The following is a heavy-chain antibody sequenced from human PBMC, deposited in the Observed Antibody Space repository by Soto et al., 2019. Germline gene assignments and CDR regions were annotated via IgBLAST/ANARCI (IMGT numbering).Heavy chain of an antibody. D-gene: IGHD4-17*01. V-gene: IGHV3-48*03. Sequence: EVQLVESGGGLVQPGGSLRLSCAASGFTFSSYEMNWVRQAPGKGLEWVSYISSSGSTIYYADSVKGRFTISRDNAKNSLYLQMNSLRAEDTAVYYCARRKTTVTLYYYHGMDVWGQGTTVTVSS. CDR3: ARRKTTVTLYYYHGMDV. CDR1: GFTFSSYE. J-gene: IGHJ6*02. CDR2: ISSSGSTI.